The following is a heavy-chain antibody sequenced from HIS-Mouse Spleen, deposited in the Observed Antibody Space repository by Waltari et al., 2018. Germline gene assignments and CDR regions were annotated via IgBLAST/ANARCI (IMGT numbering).Heavy chain of an antibody. CDR2: IYYCGST. CDR3: AREIPYSSSWYDWYFDL. Sequence: QLQLQESGPGLVKPSETLSLTCTVSGGSISRSSYYWGWIRQPPGKGLEWIGSIYYCGSTYYNPSLKSRVTISVDTSKNQFSLKLSSVTAADTAVYYCAREIPYSSSWYDWYFDLWGRGTLVTVSS. CDR1: GGSISRSSYY. V-gene: IGHV4-39*07. D-gene: IGHD6-13*01. J-gene: IGHJ2*01.